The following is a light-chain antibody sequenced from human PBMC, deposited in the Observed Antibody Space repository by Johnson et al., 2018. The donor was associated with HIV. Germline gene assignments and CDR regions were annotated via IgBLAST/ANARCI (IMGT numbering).Light chain of an antibody. V-gene: IGLV1-51*01. CDR3: GTWDSSLSAGPLYV. J-gene: IGLJ1*01. CDR1: SSNIGNNY. CDR2: ENN. Sequence: QSVLTQPPSVSAAPGQKVTISCSGSSSNIGNNYVSWYQQIPGTAPKLLIYENNKRPSGIPDRFSGSKSGTSATLGITGLQTGDEADYYCGTWDSSLSAGPLYVFGTGTKVTVL.